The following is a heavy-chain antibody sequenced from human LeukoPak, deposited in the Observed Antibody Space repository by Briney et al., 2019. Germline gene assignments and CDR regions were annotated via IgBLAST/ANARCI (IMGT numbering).Heavy chain of an antibody. CDR1: GFTFSSYA. Sequence: GGSLRLSCAASGFTFSSYAMSWVRQAPGKGLEWVSTLSGSGSKTYYTDSVKGRFTISRDNSKNTLYLQMNSLRAEDTAVYYCAKDAGHWPNYYYYMDVWGKGTTVTVSS. V-gene: IGHV3-23*01. CDR2: LSGSGSKT. CDR3: AKDAGHWPNYYYYMDV. J-gene: IGHJ6*03. D-gene: IGHD1-1*01.